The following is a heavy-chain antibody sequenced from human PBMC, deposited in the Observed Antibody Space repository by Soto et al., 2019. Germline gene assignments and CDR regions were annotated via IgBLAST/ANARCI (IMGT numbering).Heavy chain of an antibody. V-gene: IGHV4-39*01. D-gene: IGHD6-19*01. CDR3: ARHPPEGASGWPLNWFDP. J-gene: IGHJ5*02. CDR2: IYYSGST. CDR1: GGSISSSSYY. Sequence: SETLSLTCTVSGGSISSSSYYWGWIRQPPGKGLEWIGSIYYSGSTYYNPSLKSPVTISVDTSKNQFSLKLSSVTAADTAVYYCARHPPEGASGWPLNWFDPWGQGTLVTVSS.